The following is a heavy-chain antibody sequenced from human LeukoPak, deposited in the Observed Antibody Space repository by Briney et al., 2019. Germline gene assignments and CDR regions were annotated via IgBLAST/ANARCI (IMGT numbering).Heavy chain of an antibody. D-gene: IGHD4-23*01. Sequence: SETLSLTCTVSGGSISSYYWSWIRQPPGEGLEWIGYIYYSGSTNYNPSLKSRVTISVDTSKNQFSLKLSSVTAADTAVYYCASFDYGGNSVDYWGQGTLVTVSS. CDR2: IYYSGST. CDR3: ASFDYGGNSVDY. J-gene: IGHJ4*02. CDR1: GGSISSYY. V-gene: IGHV4-59*01.